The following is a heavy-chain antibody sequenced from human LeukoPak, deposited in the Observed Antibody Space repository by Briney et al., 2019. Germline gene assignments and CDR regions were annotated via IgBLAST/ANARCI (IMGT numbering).Heavy chain of an antibody. D-gene: IGHD3-10*01. CDR2: ISGSGGST. CDR3: ARGGAVSSKSITMIRGTRRYYYYMDV. CDR1: GFTFSSYA. V-gene: IGHV3-23*01. J-gene: IGHJ6*03. Sequence: GGSLRLSCAASGFTFSSYAMSWVRQAPGKGLEWVSAISGSGGSTYYADSVKGRFTISRDNSKNTLYLQLNRLRAEDTAVYYCARGGAVSSKSITMIRGTRRYYYYMDVWGKGTTVTISS.